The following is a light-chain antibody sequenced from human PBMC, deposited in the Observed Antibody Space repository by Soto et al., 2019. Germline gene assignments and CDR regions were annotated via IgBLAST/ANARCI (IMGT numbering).Light chain of an antibody. CDR1: QSVRSSY. V-gene: IGKV3D-20*02. J-gene: IGKJ1*01. Sequence: EIVLTQSPGTLSLSPGERATLSCRASQSVRSSYLAWYQQKPGQAPRLFIYGASSRATGIPDRFSGSGSGTDFTLTISRLEPEDFAVYYCQQRSNWPRTFGQGTKVDIK. CDR3: QQRSNWPRT. CDR2: GAS.